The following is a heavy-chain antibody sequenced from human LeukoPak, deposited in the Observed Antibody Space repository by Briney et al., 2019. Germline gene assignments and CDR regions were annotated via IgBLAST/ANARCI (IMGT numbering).Heavy chain of an antibody. J-gene: IGHJ4*02. V-gene: IGHV1-18*01. CDR3: ARDLWDYDILTGYSKVGNFDY. Sequence: ASVKVSCKASGYTFTSYGISWVRQAPGQGLEWMGWISAYNGNTNYAQKLQGRVTMTTDTSTSTAYMELRSLRSDDTAVYYCARDLWDYDILTGYSKVGNFDYWGQGTLVTASS. CDR2: ISAYNGNT. D-gene: IGHD3-9*01. CDR1: GYTFTSYG.